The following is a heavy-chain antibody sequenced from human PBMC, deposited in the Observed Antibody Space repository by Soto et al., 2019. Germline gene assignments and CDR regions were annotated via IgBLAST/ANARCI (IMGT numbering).Heavy chain of an antibody. CDR3: ARGRRQLLP. CDR2: IDHSGST. D-gene: IGHD2-2*01. CDR1: DGSFSGYN. Sequence: PSETLSLTCSVYDGSFSGYNWSWIRQPPDRGLEWIGEIDHSGSTNYNPSLKSRVTISVDTSKNQFSLKLSSVTAADTAVYYCARGRRQLLPWGQGTLVTV. J-gene: IGHJ5*02. V-gene: IGHV4-34*01.